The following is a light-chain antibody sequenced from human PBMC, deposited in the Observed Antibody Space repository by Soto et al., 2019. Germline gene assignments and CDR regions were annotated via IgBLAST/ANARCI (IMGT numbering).Light chain of an antibody. V-gene: IGKV1-12*01. Sequence: DIQMTQSPSSVSASVGDRVTITCRASQGIGSWLAWYQQKAGKAPKLLIYAASSLQSGVPSRFSGSESGTDFTLTISSLQPEDSATYYCQQANSFPWTFGHGTTVEIK. CDR3: QQANSFPWT. CDR1: QGIGSW. CDR2: AAS. J-gene: IGKJ1*01.